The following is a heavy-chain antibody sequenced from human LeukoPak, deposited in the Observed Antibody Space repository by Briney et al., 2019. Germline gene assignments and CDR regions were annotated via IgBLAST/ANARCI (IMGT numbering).Heavy chain of an antibody. V-gene: IGHV4-61*05. Sequence: PSETLSLTCTVSGGSISSSSYYWSWIRQPPGKGLEWIGYIYYSGSTNYNPSLKSRVTISVDTSKNQFSLKLSSVTAADTAVYYCARDYYYDSSHSFDYWGQGTLVTVSS. CDR3: ARDYYYDSSHSFDY. J-gene: IGHJ4*02. CDR2: IYYSGST. D-gene: IGHD3-22*01. CDR1: GGSISSSSYY.